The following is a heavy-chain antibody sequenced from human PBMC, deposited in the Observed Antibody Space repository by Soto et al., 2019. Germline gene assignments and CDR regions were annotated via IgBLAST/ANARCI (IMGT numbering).Heavy chain of an antibody. Sequence: SVKVSCKASGGTFSSYAISWVRQAPRQGLEWMGGIIPRFGTTNYAPTLQDRVTITADESMNTVYMELSSLRSEDTALYYCARGRGLYNSGRSQLDSWGQGTLVTVSS. CDR2: IIPRFGTT. J-gene: IGHJ4*02. CDR3: ARGRGLYNSGRSQLDS. D-gene: IGHD1-26*01. V-gene: IGHV1-69*13. CDR1: GGTFSSYA.